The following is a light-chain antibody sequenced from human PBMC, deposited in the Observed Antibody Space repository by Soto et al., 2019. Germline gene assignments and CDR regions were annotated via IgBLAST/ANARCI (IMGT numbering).Light chain of an antibody. J-gene: IGLJ1*01. Sequence: QSVLTQPASVSGSPGQSITISCTGTSSDVGGYSYVSWYQQHPGDAPKLMIYHVTNRPSGVPDRFSGSKSGNTASLTISGLQAEDEADYYCSSYTSSTAYIFGTGTKATV. CDR2: HVT. CDR3: SSYTSSTAYI. CDR1: SSDVGGYSY. V-gene: IGLV2-14*03.